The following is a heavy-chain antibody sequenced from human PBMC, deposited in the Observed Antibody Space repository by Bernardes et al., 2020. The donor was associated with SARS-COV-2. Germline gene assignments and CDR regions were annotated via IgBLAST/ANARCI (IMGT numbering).Heavy chain of an antibody. CDR2: IDWDDAK. Sequence: SGPTLLKPTQTLTLTCPFSGFSLSPSGMCVAWIRQPPGKPLEWLARIDWDDAKYYSSSLQTRLSISKDTSKNRVVLTMTNMDPADTATYFCARSLLYISGQGDYWGQGTLVTVSS. D-gene: IGHD6-19*01. CDR3: ARSLLYISGQGDY. J-gene: IGHJ4*02. V-gene: IGHV2-70*11. CDR1: GFSLSPSGMC.